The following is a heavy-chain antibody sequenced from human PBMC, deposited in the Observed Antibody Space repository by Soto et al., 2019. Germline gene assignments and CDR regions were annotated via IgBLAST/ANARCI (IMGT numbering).Heavy chain of an antibody. Sequence: SETLSLTGAVSGGSISSYYWSWIRQPSGKGLEWIGYIYYSGSTNYNPSLKSRVTISVDTSKNQFSLKLSSVTAADTAVYYCGRCKNRPAYYNPLRCWHPWGKGPPVTAS. CDR2: IYYSGST. J-gene: IGHJ5*02. CDR1: GGSISSYY. CDR3: GRCKNRPAYYNPLRCWHP. D-gene: IGHD3-10*01. V-gene: IGHV4-59*12.